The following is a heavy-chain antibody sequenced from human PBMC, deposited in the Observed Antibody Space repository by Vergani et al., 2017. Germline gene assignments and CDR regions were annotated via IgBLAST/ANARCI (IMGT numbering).Heavy chain of an antibody. CDR3: ARDSYDSSGYYLLYFDY. D-gene: IGHD3-22*01. CDR1: GGSISSGSYY. CDR2: IYTSGST. V-gene: IGHV4-61*02. J-gene: IGHJ4*02. Sequence: QVQLQESGPGLVKPSQTLSLTCTVSGGSISSGSYYGSWIRQPAGKGLEWIGRIYTSGSTNYNPSLKSRVTISVDTSKNQFSLKLSSVTAADTAVYYCARDSYDSSGYYLLYFDYWGQGTLVTVSS.